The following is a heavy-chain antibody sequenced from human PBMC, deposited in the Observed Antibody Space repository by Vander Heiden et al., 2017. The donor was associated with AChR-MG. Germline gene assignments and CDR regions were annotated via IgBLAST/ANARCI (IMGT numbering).Heavy chain of an antibody. CDR1: GYTFTDHA. Sequence: QVQLVQSGAEVNKPGASVRVSCKTSGYTFTDHAIHWVRQAPGQKLEWMGWIGTGNGNTKYSQKFHGRVIITRDTSASTAYMELTSLRSEDTALYYCARIRGALDVWGQGTMVTVS. D-gene: IGHD3-10*01. CDR3: ARIRGALDV. J-gene: IGHJ3*01. CDR2: IGTGNGNT. V-gene: IGHV1-3*04.